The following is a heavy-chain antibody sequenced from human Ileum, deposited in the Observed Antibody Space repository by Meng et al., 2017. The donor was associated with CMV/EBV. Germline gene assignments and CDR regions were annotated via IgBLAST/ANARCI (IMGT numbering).Heavy chain of an antibody. Sequence: LSCVASDFTFSSYWVHWVRQAPGKGLEWVSHINTNGRTSIYAGYVKGRFTISRDNTKNTLYLQMKSLRVEDTAIYYCARESGDYDHWGQGTLVTVSS. J-gene: IGHJ5*02. CDR2: INTNGRTS. D-gene: IGHD1-26*01. CDR1: DFTFSSYW. V-gene: IGHV3-74*01. CDR3: ARESGDYDH.